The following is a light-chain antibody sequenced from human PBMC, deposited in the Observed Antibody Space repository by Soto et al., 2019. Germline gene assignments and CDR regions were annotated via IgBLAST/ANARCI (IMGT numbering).Light chain of an antibody. Sequence: QLVLTQPASVSGSPGQSITISCTGTSSDVGGYNYVSWYQQLPGKAPKLIIFDVSYRPSGVSNRFSGSKSGNTASLTISGLQAEDEAHYYCSSYTSSSTNVVFGGGTKLTVL. CDR3: SSYTSSSTNVV. J-gene: IGLJ2*01. CDR2: DVS. CDR1: SSDVGGYNY. V-gene: IGLV2-14*01.